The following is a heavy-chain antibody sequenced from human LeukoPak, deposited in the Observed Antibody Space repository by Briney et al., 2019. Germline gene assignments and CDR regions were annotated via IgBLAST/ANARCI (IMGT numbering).Heavy chain of an antibody. J-gene: IGHJ4*02. Sequence: PGRSLRLSCAASGFTFSSYGMHWVRQAPGKGLEWVAVISYDGSNKYYADSVKGRFTISRDNSKNTLYLQMNSLRAEDTAVYYCAKDVWVRGSGSSDFDYWGQGTLVTVSS. V-gene: IGHV3-30*18. CDR3: AKDVWVRGSGSSDFDY. CDR1: GFTFSSYG. CDR2: ISYDGSNK. D-gene: IGHD3-10*01.